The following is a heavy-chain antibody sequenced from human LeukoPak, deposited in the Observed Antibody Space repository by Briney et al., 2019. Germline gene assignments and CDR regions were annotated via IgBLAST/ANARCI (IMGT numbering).Heavy chain of an antibody. J-gene: IGHJ5*02. CDR3: ARGRGYSYGSYGP. CDR1: GGSFSGYY. V-gene: IGHV4-34*01. D-gene: IGHD5-18*01. Sequence: SETLSLTCAVYGGSFSGYYWSWIRQSPGKGLEWIGEINHSGSTNYNPSLKSRVTISVDTSKNQFSLKLSSVTAADTAVYYCARGRGYSYGSYGPWGQGTLVTVSS. CDR2: INHSGST.